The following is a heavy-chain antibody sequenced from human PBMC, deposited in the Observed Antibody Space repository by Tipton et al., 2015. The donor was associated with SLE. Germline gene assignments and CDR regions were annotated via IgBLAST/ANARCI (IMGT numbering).Heavy chain of an antibody. V-gene: IGHV4-31*03. CDR3: ARGEKEFGAYYFDY. CDR2: VYYSGST. CDR1: GGSISSGGYY. D-gene: IGHD3-16*01. Sequence: TLSLTCTVSGGSISSGGYYGRWIRQHPGKGLEWVGYVYYSGSTDYNPPLKSRVTIAVDTYKNQFSLKLSSVTAADTAVYYCARGEKEFGAYYFDYWGQGNLVTVSS. J-gene: IGHJ4*02.